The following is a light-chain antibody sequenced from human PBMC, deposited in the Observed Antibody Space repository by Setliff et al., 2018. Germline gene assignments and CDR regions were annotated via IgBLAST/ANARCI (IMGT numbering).Light chain of an antibody. Sequence: SALTQPASVSGSPGQSITISCTGTYSDVGKYNLVSWYQQHPGKAPKLILYDFTTRPSGVSDRFSGSKSANTASLTISGLQAEDEADYYCCSYAGSSTFVFGGGTKGTVL. V-gene: IGLV2-23*02. J-gene: IGLJ1*01. CDR1: YSDVGKYNL. CDR2: DFT. CDR3: CSYAGSSTFV.